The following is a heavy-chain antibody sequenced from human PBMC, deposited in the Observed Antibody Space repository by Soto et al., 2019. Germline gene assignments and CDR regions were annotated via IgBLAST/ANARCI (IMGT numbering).Heavy chain of an antibody. CDR2: ISSSSIYI. Sequence: GSLRLSCEASRFTFSSYNMNWVLRAPLNGLEWVSSISSSSIYIYYADSVKGRFTISRDNAKNSLYLQMNSLRAEDTAVYYCARDSPYYYDSSGPLDYWGQGTLVTVPS. D-gene: IGHD3-22*01. V-gene: IGHV3-21*01. J-gene: IGHJ4*02. CDR1: RFTFSSYN. CDR3: ARDSPYYYDSSGPLDY.